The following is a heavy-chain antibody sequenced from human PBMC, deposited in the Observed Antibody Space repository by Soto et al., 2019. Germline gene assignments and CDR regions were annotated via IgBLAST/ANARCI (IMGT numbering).Heavy chain of an antibody. V-gene: IGHV4-31*03. CDR1: GGSISSGGYY. D-gene: IGHD2-2*01. CDR3: ARSSTSANYFDY. J-gene: IGHJ4*02. CDR2: IYYSGST. Sequence: QVQLQESGPGLVKPSQTLSLTCTVSGGSISSGGYYWSWIRQHPGKGLEWIGYIYYSGSTYYNPSLKSRVXLXVXXSKNQFSLELSSVTAADTAVYYCARSSTSANYFDYWGQGTLVTVSS.